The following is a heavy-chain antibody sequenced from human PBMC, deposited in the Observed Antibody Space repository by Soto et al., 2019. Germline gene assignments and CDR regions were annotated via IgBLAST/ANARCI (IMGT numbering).Heavy chain of an antibody. J-gene: IGHJ4*02. D-gene: IGHD3-22*01. CDR1: GGSISSYY. V-gene: IGHV4-59*01. CDR2: IYYSGST. Sequence: SETLSLTCTVSGGSISSYYWSWIRQPPGKGLEWIGYIYYSGSTNYNPSLKSRVTISVDTSKNQFSLKLSSVTAADTAVYYCARAPGFYDSSGYRFDYWGQGTLVTVPS. CDR3: ARAPGFYDSSGYRFDY.